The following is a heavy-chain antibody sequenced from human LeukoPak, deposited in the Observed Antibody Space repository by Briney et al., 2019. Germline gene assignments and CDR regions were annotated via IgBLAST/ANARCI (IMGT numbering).Heavy chain of an antibody. CDR2: ISSGSRTV. CDR1: GFTFSNYS. CDR3: AREKYYYDNSGYYVSGVSDY. Sequence: GGSLRLSCAASGFTFSNYSMNWVRQAPGKGLEWVSYISSGSRTVYYADSVKGRFTISRDNAKNSLYLQMNSLRAEDTAVYYCAREKYYYDNSGYYVSGVSDYWGQGTLVTVSS. V-gene: IGHV3-48*01. J-gene: IGHJ4*02. D-gene: IGHD3-22*01.